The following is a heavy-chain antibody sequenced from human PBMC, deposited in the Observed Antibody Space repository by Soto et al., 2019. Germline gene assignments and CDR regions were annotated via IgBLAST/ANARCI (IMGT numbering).Heavy chain of an antibody. CDR2: INAGNVNT. D-gene: IGHD5-12*01. Sequence: ASVKVSCKTSGCTFTSYAMHCVRHAPGQRRELSGWINAGNVNTKYSQNFQGRVTITRDTSASTAYMELSSMRSEDTAVYYCARDREATSYYYYYYMDVWGKGTTVTVSS. CDR3: ARDREATSYYYYYYMDV. CDR1: GCTFTSYA. V-gene: IGHV1-3*01. J-gene: IGHJ6*03.